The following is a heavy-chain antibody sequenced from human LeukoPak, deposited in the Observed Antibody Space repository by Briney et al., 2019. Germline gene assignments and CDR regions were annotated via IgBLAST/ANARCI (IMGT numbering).Heavy chain of an antibody. CDR2: ISTSGSTI. J-gene: IGHJ6*03. CDR3: ARDGVLRYFDWLFPYYMDI. Sequence: GGSLRLSCAASGFTFSSYEMNWVRQAPGKGLEWVSYISTSGSTIYYADSVKGRFTISRDNAKNSLYLQMNSLRTEDTAVYYCARDGVLRYFDWLFPYYMDIWGKGTTVTISS. D-gene: IGHD3-9*01. V-gene: IGHV3-48*03. CDR1: GFTFSSYE.